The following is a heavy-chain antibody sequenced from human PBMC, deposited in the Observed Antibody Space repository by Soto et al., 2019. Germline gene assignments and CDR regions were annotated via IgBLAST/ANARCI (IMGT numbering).Heavy chain of an antibody. J-gene: IGHJ6*02. D-gene: IGHD2-2*01. CDR1: GFTFSSYS. CDR3: AVGIVVPEIYYYYGMDV. CDR2: ISSSSSYI. V-gene: IGHV3-21*01. Sequence: EVQLVESGGGLVKPGGSLRLSCAASGFTFSSYSMNWVRQAPGKGLEWVSSISSSSSYIYYAGSVKGRFTISRDNAKNSLYLQMNSLRAEDTAVYYCAVGIVVPEIYYYYGMDVWGQGTTVTVSS.